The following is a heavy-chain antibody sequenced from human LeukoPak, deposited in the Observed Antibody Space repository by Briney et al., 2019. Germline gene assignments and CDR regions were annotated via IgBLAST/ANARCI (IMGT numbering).Heavy chain of an antibody. CDR1: GFSISSGYY. V-gene: IGHV4-38-2*02. J-gene: IGHJ4*02. Sequence: NPSETLSLTCAVSGFSISSGYYWCWIRQPPGKVLAWIGSIYHSGSTYYNPSITSRVTISVDTSKNQFSLKLSSVTAAGTAVYYCARDQLLSYYFDYWGQGTLVTVSS. D-gene: IGHD2-2*01. CDR2: IYHSGST. CDR3: ARDQLLSYYFDY.